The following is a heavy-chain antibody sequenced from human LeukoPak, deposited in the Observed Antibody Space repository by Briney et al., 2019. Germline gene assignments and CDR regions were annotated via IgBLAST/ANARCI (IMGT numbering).Heavy chain of an antibody. D-gene: IGHD1-26*01. V-gene: IGHV1-18*01. CDR3: AREYGTENDY. CDR2: INTSKGNT. J-gene: IGHJ4*02. Sequence: GASVKVSCKASGYTFTNYGVHWARQAPGQGLEWMAWINTSKGNTEYAQKFQGRVTLTTDTSTSTAYMELRSLRSDDTAVYYCAREYGTENDYWGQGTLVTVSS. CDR1: GYTFTNYG.